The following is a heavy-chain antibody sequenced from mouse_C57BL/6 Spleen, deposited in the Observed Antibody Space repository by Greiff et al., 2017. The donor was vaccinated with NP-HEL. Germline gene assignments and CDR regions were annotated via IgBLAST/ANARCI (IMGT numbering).Heavy chain of an antibody. Sequence: QVQLKQSGPELVKPGASVKISCKASGYAFSSSWMNWVKQRPGKGLEWIGRIYPGDGDTNYNGKFKGKATLTADKSSSTAYMQLSSLTSEDSAVYFCARWGYDGYYPRAMDYWGQGTSVTVSS. CDR1: GYAFSSSW. D-gene: IGHD2-3*01. J-gene: IGHJ4*01. CDR3: ARWGYDGYYPRAMDY. V-gene: IGHV1-82*01. CDR2: IYPGDGDT.